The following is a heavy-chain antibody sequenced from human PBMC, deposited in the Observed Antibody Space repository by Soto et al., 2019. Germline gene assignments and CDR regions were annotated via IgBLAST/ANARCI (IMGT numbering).Heavy chain of an antibody. V-gene: IGHV3-30*18. CDR2: ISYDGSYK. CDR3: AKDPTRDRLVVVVAATPDY. CDR1: GFTFSSYG. J-gene: IGHJ4*02. Sequence: QVQLVESGGGVVQPGRSLRLSCAASGFTFSSYGMHWVRQAPGKGLEWVAVISYDGSYKYYADSVKGRFTISRDNSKNTLYLQMYSLRTEDTAVYFCAKDPTRDRLVVVVAATPDYWGQGTLVTVSS. D-gene: IGHD2-15*01.